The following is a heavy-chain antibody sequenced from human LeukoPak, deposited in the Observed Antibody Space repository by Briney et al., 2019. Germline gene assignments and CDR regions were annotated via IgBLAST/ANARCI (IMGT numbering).Heavy chain of an antibody. D-gene: IGHD3-22*01. V-gene: IGHV3-21*01. Sequence: GGSLRLSCAASGFTFSSYSFNWVRQAPGKGLEWVSSINTISSYIYYADSVKGRFTISRDNAKNSLYLQMNSLRVEDTAVYYCARLRRSSDSGGYYYYYDYWGQGTLVTVSS. J-gene: IGHJ4*02. CDR2: INTISSYI. CDR1: GFTFSSYS. CDR3: ARLRRSSDSGGYYYYYDY.